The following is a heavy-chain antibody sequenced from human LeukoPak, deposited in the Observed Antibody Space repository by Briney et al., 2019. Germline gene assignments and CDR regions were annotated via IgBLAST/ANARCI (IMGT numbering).Heavy chain of an antibody. Sequence: GGSLRLSCAASGFTFSDYYMSWIRQAPGKGLEWVSYISSSGSTIYYADSVKGRFTITRDNAKNSLYLQMNSLRAEDTAVYYCARDLAWYNTFWYWGQGTLVTVSS. V-gene: IGHV3-11*01. J-gene: IGHJ4*02. CDR3: ARDLAWYNTFWY. D-gene: IGHD1-1*01. CDR2: ISSSGSTI. CDR1: GFTFSDYY.